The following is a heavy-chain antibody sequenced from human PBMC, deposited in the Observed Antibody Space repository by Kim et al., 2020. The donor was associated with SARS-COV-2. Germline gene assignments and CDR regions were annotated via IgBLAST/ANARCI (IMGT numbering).Heavy chain of an antibody. J-gene: IGHJ4*02. D-gene: IGHD2-2*01. V-gene: IGHV3-7*03. CDR1: GFTFSSYW. CDR2: IKQDGSEK. CDR3: AKVRGGILVGMFDY. Sequence: GGSLRLSCAASGFTFSSYWMTWVRQAPGKGLEWVANIKQDGSEKNIADSVKGRFIISRDNAEKSLYLQMNSLRAEDTAVYYCAKVRGGILVGMFDYWGQG.